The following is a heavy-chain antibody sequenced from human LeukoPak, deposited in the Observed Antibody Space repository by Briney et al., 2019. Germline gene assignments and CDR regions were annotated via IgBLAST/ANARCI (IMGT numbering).Heavy chain of an antibody. CDR2: INSDGSTT. Sequence: PGGSLRLSCAASGFTFSSYWMHWVRQAPGKGLVWVSRINSDGSTTSYADSVKGRFTISRDNAKNTLYLQMNGLRAEDTAVYYCAKRIQSAMATGYWGQGTLVTVSS. D-gene: IGHD5-18*01. V-gene: IGHV3-74*01. CDR1: GFTFSSYW. J-gene: IGHJ4*02. CDR3: AKRIQSAMATGY.